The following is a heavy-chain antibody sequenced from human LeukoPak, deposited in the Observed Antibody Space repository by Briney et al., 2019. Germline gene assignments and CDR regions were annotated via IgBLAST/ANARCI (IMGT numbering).Heavy chain of an antibody. D-gene: IGHD1-26*01. V-gene: IGHV4-59*08. CDR1: GGSIFSYY. Sequence: KASETLSLTCTVSGGSIFSYYWSWIRQPPGKGLEWMGYIYYSGSTNYNPSLKSRVTISVDTSKNQFSLRLSSVTAADTAVYYSARLASGSYGPLTPFDYWGQGTLVTVSS. J-gene: IGHJ4*02. CDR2: IYYSGST. CDR3: ARLASGSYGPLTPFDY.